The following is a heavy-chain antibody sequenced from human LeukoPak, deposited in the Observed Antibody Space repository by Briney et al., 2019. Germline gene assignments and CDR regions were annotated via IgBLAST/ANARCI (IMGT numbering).Heavy chain of an antibody. Sequence: ASVKVSCKAFGYTFTSHYMHWVRQAPGQGLEWMGILNPSGGRTTYAQKFKGRVTMTRDTSTSTVYMELSSLRSGDTAVYYCARDLIVDTVMGLFDYWGQGTLVTVSS. CDR1: GYTFTSHY. D-gene: IGHD5-18*01. CDR3: ARDLIVDTVMGLFDY. V-gene: IGHV1-46*01. J-gene: IGHJ4*02. CDR2: LNPSGGRT.